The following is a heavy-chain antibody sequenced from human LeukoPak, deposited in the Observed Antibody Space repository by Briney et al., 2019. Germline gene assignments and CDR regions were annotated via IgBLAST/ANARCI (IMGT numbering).Heavy chain of an antibody. Sequence: SETLSLTCTVSGGSISSSNSYWSWIRQPPGKGLERIGDVHNSGRTYYNPSLNSRVTISVDTSKNQFSLKLSSVTAADTAVYYCARHGQWLGLIGYWGQGTLVSVSS. J-gene: IGHJ4*02. CDR3: ARHGQWLGLIGY. CDR2: VHNSGRT. V-gene: IGHV4-39*01. D-gene: IGHD6-19*01. CDR1: GGSISSSNSY.